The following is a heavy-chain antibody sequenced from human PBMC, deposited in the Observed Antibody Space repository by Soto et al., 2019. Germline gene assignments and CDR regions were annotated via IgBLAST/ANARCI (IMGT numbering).Heavy chain of an antibody. CDR2: INPNSGGT. CDR1: GYTFTGYY. D-gene: IGHD2-2*01. V-gene: IGHV1-2*04. J-gene: IGHJ4*02. Sequence: ASVKVSCKASGYTFTGYYMHWVRQAPGQGLEWMGWINPNSGGTNYAQKFQGWVTMTRDTSISTAYIELSRLRSDDTAVYYCARGGIVVVPAPHLFDYWGQGTLVTVSS. CDR3: ARGGIVVVPAPHLFDY.